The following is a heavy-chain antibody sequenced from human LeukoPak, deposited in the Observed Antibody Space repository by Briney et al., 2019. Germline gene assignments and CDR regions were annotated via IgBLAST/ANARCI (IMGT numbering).Heavy chain of an antibody. V-gene: IGHV4-61*02. Sequence: SQTLSLTCTVSGGSISSGSHYWSWIRQPAGKGLEWIGRIYTSGSTNYNPSLKSRVTISVDTSKNQFSLKLSSVTAADTAVYYCARLGYCSSTSCYDYWGQGTLVTVSS. J-gene: IGHJ4*02. CDR1: GGSISSGSHY. CDR3: ARLGYCSSTSCYDY. D-gene: IGHD2-2*01. CDR2: IYTSGST.